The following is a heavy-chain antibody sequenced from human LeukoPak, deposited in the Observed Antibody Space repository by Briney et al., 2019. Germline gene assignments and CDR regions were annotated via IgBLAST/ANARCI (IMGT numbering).Heavy chain of an antibody. D-gene: IGHD6-13*01. CDR2: VYYSGST. J-gene: IGHJ4*02. Sequence: SETLSLTCTVSGGSVSGYYWSWIRQPPGEGLEWIGYVYYSGSTDYNPSLKSRVTMSVDTSKNQFSLKLTSMTVADTAIYYCARHGGGSSSIFYSDYWGQGAPVTVSS. CDR3: ARHGGGSSSIFYSDY. CDR1: GGSVSGYY. V-gene: IGHV4-59*08.